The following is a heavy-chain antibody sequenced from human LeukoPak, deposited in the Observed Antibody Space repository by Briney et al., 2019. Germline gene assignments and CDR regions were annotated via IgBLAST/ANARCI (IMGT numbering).Heavy chain of an antibody. Sequence: GGSLRLSCAASGFTFSIYAMSWVRQAPGKGLEWVSAISGSGGSTYYADPVKGRFTISRDNSKNTLYLQMNSLRAEDTAVYYCAKDPPLYGDYNYYFDYWGQGTLVTVSS. J-gene: IGHJ4*02. D-gene: IGHD4-17*01. CDR1: GFTFSIYA. CDR3: AKDPPLYGDYNYYFDY. V-gene: IGHV3-23*01. CDR2: ISGSGGST.